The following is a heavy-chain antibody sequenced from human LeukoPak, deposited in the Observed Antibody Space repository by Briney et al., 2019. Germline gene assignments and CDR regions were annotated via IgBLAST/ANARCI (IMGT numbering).Heavy chain of an antibody. Sequence: SETLSLTCAVYGGSFSGYYWSWIRQPPGKGLGWIGEINHSGSTNYNPSLKSRVTISVDTSKNQFSLKLSSVTAADTAVYYCARAPAITIFGVVDSHMDVWGKGTTVTVSS. V-gene: IGHV4-34*01. CDR2: INHSGST. CDR1: GGSFSGYY. D-gene: IGHD3-3*01. J-gene: IGHJ6*03. CDR3: ARAPAITIFGVVDSHMDV.